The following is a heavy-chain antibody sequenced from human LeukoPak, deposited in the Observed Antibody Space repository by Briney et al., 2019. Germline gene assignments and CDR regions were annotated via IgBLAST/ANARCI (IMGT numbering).Heavy chain of an antibody. CDR1: GGSVNRGTFF. CDR3: AKVGAELQFDY. V-gene: IGHV4-61*01. Sequence: SETLSLTCAVSGGSVNRGTFFWTWIRKPPGKGLEWIGYISNSGSTNYHPSLKSRVTISSDTSKTQFTLKLSSVTAADTAVYYCAKVGAELQFDYWGQGTLVTASS. J-gene: IGHJ4*02. D-gene: IGHD1-7*01. CDR2: ISNSGST.